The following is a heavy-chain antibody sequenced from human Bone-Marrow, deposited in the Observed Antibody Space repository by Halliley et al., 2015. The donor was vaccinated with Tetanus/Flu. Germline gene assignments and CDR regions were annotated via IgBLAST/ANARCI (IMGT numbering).Heavy chain of an antibody. Sequence: KGREWVSGISISGHNTFYADSVKGRFTISRDNSKNTVFLQMSSLRAEDTAIYYCANEEVPNDYWGQGTLVTVSS. J-gene: IGHJ4*02. V-gene: IGHV3-23*01. CDR3: ANEEVPNDY. CDR2: ISISGHNT.